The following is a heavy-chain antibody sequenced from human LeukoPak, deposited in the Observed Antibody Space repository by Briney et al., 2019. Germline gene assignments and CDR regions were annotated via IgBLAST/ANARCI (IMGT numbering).Heavy chain of an antibody. V-gene: IGHV3-23*01. J-gene: IGHJ5*02. CDR3: AKGYSSGWYGGWFDP. CDR1: GFTFSSDA. Sequence: GGSLRLSCAASGFTFSSDAMSWVRQAPGKGLEWVSAISGSGGSTYYADSVRGRFTISRDNSKNTLYLQMNSLRAEDTAVYYCAKGYSSGWYGGWFDPWGQGTLVTVSS. D-gene: IGHD6-19*01. CDR2: ISGSGGST.